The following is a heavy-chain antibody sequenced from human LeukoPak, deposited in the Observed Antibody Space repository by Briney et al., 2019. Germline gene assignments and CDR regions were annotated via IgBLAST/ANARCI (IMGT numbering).Heavy chain of an antibody. V-gene: IGHV3-74*01. CDR1: GFTFSSYW. CDR2: INSDGSDT. CDR3: TRDRSGYYPY. Sequence: PGGSLRLSCAASGFTFSSYWMHWVRQAPGKGLVWVSRINSDGSDTIYADSVKGRFTISRDNAKSTLYLQMNSLRAEDTAVYYCTRDRSGYYPYWGQGTLVTDSS. D-gene: IGHD2/OR15-2a*01. J-gene: IGHJ4*02.